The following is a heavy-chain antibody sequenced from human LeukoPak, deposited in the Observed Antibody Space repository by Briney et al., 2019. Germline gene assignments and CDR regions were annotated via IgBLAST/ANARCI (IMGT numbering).Heavy chain of an antibody. CDR1: GYSFTTHW. Sequence: GESLKISCKASGYSFTTHWIGWARQMPGKGLEWMGIIYPDDSHTIYSPSFQGQVTISADKSISTAYLQWSSLKASDTAIYYCARQGGRLSGNLDYWGQGTLVTVSS. V-gene: IGHV5-51*01. J-gene: IGHJ4*02. D-gene: IGHD3-16*01. CDR3: ARQGGRLSGNLDY. CDR2: IYPDDSHT.